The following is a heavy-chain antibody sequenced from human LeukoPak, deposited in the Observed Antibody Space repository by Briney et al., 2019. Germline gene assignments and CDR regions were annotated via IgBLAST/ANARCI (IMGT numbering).Heavy chain of an antibody. V-gene: IGHV3-9*01. J-gene: IGHJ4*02. D-gene: IGHD4-17*01. CDR2: ITWGRDNL. CDR3: AKGRVYGDPPYYFDY. CDR1: GFIFDDYA. Sequence: GGSLRLSCAVSGFIFDDYAMHWVRQAPGKGLEWVSGITWGRDNLAYAASVKGRFTISRDNRKNLLHLQMNSLRPDDSAVYYCAKGRVYGDPPYYFDYWGQGTLVTVSS.